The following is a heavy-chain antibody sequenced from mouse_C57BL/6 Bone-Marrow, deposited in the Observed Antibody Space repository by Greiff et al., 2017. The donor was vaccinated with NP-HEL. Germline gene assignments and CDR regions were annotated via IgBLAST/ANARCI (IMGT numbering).Heavy chain of an antibody. D-gene: IGHD2-5*01. CDR1: GYSFTGYY. Sequence: DVKLQESGPELVKPGASVKISCKASGYSFTGYYMNWVKQSPEKSLEWIGVINPSTGGTTYNQKFKAKATLTVDKSSSTAYMQLKSLTSEDSAVYYCARPAYYSNYDAMDYWGQGTSVTVSS. V-gene: IGHV1-42*01. CDR2: INPSTGGT. CDR3: ARPAYYSNYDAMDY. J-gene: IGHJ4*01.